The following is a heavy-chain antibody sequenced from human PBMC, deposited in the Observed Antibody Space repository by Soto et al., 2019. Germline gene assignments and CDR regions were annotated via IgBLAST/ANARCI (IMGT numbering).Heavy chain of an antibody. Sequence: EVKLLESGGGLVQPGGSLRLSCAASGFSFSSYSMSWVRQAPGKGLEWVSTITNSGANTYYADSVKGRFTISRDNSGNTLFLQMNSLRADDTAVYYTYCSGGGCPTGWGRGTQVTVSS. D-gene: IGHD2-15*01. J-gene: IGHJ4*02. CDR1: GFSFSSYS. V-gene: IGHV3-23*01. CDR2: ITNSGANT. CDR3: YCSGGGCPTG.